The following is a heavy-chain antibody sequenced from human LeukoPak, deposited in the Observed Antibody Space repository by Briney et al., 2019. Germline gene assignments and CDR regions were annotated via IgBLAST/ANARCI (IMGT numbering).Heavy chain of an antibody. J-gene: IGHJ4*02. Sequence: GGSLRLSCAASGFTFSSYGMHWVRQAPGKGLEWVAVISCDGSNKYYADSVKGRFTISRDNSKNTLYLQMNSLRAEDTAVYYCAKDVVAGTNWYYFDYWGQGTLVTVSS. D-gene: IGHD6-19*01. CDR3: AKDVVAGTNWYYFDY. CDR2: ISCDGSNK. V-gene: IGHV3-30*18. CDR1: GFTFSSYG.